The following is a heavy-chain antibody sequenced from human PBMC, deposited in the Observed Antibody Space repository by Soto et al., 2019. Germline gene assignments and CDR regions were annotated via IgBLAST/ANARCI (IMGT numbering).Heavy chain of an antibody. V-gene: IGHV1-2*02. CDR2: INPNSGGT. CDR1: GYTFTGYY. CDR3: AREAATVTTNRFDP. D-gene: IGHD4-17*01. Sequence: ASVKVSCKASGYTFTGYYMHWVRQAPGQGLEWMGWINPNSGGTNYAQKFQGRVTMTRDTSISTAYVELSRLRSDDTAVYYCAREAATVTTNRFDPWGQGTLVTVSS. J-gene: IGHJ5*02.